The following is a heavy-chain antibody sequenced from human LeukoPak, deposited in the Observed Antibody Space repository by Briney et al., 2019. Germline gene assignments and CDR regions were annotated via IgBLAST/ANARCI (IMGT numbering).Heavy chain of an antibody. CDR3: ARARTSQYSSSWYPPPPDV. CDR1: GGSISSYY. V-gene: IGHV4-4*07. CDR2: IYTSGST. J-gene: IGHJ6*02. Sequence: SETLSLTCTVSGGSISSYYWSWIRQPAGKGLEWIGRIYTSGSTNYNPSLKSRVTMSVDTSKNQFSLKLSSVTAADTAVYYCARARTSQYSSSWYPPPPDVWGQGTTVTVSS. D-gene: IGHD6-13*01.